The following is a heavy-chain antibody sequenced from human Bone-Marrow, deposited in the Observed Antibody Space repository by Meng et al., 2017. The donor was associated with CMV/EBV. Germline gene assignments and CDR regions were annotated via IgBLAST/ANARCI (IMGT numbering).Heavy chain of an antibody. CDR3: AREGIEDGFGEEMGFAS. CDR1: GYAFTGYY. CDR2: INPKSGGT. Sequence: ASVKVSCKTSGYAFTGYYVHWVRQAPGQGLEWMGWINPKSGGTNLAQKFQGRVTMTRDPSISTAYMELSRLRSDDTAVYYCAREGIEDGFGEEMGFASWGQGTLVTVAS. D-gene: IGHD3-10*01. V-gene: IGHV1-2*02. J-gene: IGHJ5*01.